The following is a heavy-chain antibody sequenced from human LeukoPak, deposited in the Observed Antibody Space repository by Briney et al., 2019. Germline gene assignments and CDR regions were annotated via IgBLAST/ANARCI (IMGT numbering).Heavy chain of an antibody. CDR3: ARGPLVPMNGMDV. CDR1: GYTFTAFY. Sequence: ASVKVSCKASGYTFTAFYMHWVRQAPGQGLEWMGRINPNSGGTKYAQKFQGRVTMTTDTSINTAYLELSRLRSEDTAVYYCARGPLVPMNGMDVWGQGTTVTVSS. CDR2: INPNSGGT. J-gene: IGHJ6*02. D-gene: IGHD2-2*01. V-gene: IGHV1-2*06.